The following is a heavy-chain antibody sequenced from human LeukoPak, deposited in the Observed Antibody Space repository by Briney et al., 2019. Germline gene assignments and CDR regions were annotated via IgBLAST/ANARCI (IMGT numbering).Heavy chain of an antibody. CDR1: GFTFSSYG. D-gene: IGHD3-10*01. CDR2: IWYDGSNK. Sequence: GRSLRLSCAASGFTFSSYGMHWVRQAPGKGLEWVAVIWYDGSNKYYADSVKGRFTISRDNAKNSLYLQMNSLRAEDTAVYYCARDLVTMVRGVTGLDYWGQGTLVTVSS. CDR3: ARDLVTMVRGVTGLDY. V-gene: IGHV3-33*01. J-gene: IGHJ4*02.